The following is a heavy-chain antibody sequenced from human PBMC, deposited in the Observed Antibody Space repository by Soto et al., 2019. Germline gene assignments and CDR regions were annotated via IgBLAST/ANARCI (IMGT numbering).Heavy chain of an antibody. CDR2: INAGNGNT. V-gene: IGHV1-3*01. J-gene: IGHJ6*02. Sequence: GASGKVSCKASGYIFTSYAIHWVRQAPGQGLEWMGWINAGNGNTNYAQKFQGRVTITADESTSTAYMELSSLRSEDTAVYYCARGSGGSSYYYYGMDVWGQGTTVTVSS. D-gene: IGHD2-15*01. CDR1: GYIFTSYA. CDR3: ARGSGGSSYYYYGMDV.